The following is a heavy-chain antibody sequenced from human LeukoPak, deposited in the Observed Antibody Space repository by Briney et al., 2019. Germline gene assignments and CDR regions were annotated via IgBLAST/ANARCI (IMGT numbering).Heavy chain of an antibody. D-gene: IGHD1-26*01. CDR2: IWYDGSNK. Sequence: GRSLRLSCAASGFTFSSYGMHWVRQAPGKGLEWVAVIWYDGSNKYYADSVKGRFTISRDNSKNTLYLQMNSPRAEDTAVYYCARDLSYGGWFDPWGQGTLVTVSS. J-gene: IGHJ5*02. CDR3: ARDLSYGGWFDP. V-gene: IGHV3-33*01. CDR1: GFTFSSYG.